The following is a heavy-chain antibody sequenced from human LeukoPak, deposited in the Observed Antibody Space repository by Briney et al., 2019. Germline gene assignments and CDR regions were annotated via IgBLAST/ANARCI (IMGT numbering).Heavy chain of an antibody. CDR2: INPNSGGT. D-gene: IGHD5-12*01. CDR3: ARAYSGYDWRRGIDY. CDR1: GYTFTGYY. Sequence: ASVKVSCKASGYTFTGYYMHWVRQAPGQGLEWMGRINPNSGGTNYAQKFQGRVTMTRDTSTSTVYMELSSLRSEDTAVYYCARAYSGYDWRRGIDYWGQGTLVTVSS. J-gene: IGHJ4*02. V-gene: IGHV1-2*06.